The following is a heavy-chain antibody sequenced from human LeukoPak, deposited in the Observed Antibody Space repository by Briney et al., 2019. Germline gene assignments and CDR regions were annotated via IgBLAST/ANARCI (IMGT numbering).Heavy chain of an antibody. CDR2: ISWNGGSI. V-gene: IGHV3-9*01. Sequence: GGSLRLSCAASGFTFDDYAMHWVRQAPGKGLEWVSGISWNGGSIGYADSVKGRFTISRDNAKNSLYLQMNSLRAEDTALYYCAKSGHEQQLAEFDYWGQGTLVTVSS. CDR1: GFTFDDYA. CDR3: AKSGHEQQLAEFDY. J-gene: IGHJ4*02. D-gene: IGHD6-13*01.